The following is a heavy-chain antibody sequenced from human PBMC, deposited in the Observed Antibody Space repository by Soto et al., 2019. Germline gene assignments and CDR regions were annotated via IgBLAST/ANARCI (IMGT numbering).Heavy chain of an antibody. J-gene: IGHJ6*02. CDR1: GFTFSSYS. V-gene: IGHV3-21*01. D-gene: IGHD3-22*01. Sequence: GGSLRLSCAASGFTFSSYSMNWVRQAPGKGLEWVSSISSSSSYIYYADSVKGRFTISRDNAKNSLYLQMNSLRAEDTAVYYCARDAQWGVVVQGHYGMDVWGQGTTVTVSS. CDR2: ISSSSSYI. CDR3: ARDAQWGVVVQGHYGMDV.